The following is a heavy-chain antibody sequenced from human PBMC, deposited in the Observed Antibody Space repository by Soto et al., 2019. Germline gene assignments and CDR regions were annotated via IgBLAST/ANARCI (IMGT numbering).Heavy chain of an antibody. J-gene: IGHJ4*02. Sequence: QITLNESGPTVVRPTETLTLTCRFSGFSLTTSGVGVGWIRQSPGKAPEWLALIYWDDDKRYSGSLKSSLTITKDTSKNQVVLTVSDLDPTDTATYYCAHRVLRTVFGLVTTTAIYFDFWGQGTPVAVSS. V-gene: IGHV2-5*02. CDR2: IYWDDDK. D-gene: IGHD3-3*01. CDR3: AHRVLRTVFGLVTTTAIYFDF. CDR1: GFSLTTSGVG.